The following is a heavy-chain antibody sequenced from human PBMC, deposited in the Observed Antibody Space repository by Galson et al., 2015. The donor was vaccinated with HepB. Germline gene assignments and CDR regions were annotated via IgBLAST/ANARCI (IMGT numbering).Heavy chain of an antibody. Sequence: SETLSLTCAVYGGSFSGHYWTWIRQPPGKGLEWIGNTNHRGNTNYNPSLKSRVIISAGSSKNQFSLKLTSVSAADMAVYYCARGHTAGYDYVWGRREKLAAHWDYWGQGTLLTVSS. CDR3: ARGHTAGYDYVWGRREKLAAHWDY. J-gene: IGHJ4*02. D-gene: IGHD3-16*01. CDR1: GGSFSGHY. CDR2: TNHRGNT. V-gene: IGHV4-34*01.